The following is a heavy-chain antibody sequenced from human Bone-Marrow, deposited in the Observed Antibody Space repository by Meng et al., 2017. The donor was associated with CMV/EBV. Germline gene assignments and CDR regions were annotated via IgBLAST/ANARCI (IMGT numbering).Heavy chain of an antibody. V-gene: IGHV3-33*01. D-gene: IGHD3-3*01. CDR2: IWYDGSNK. CDR3: TRDLWAYNSEWFPYGMDV. Sequence: GESLKISCAASGFTFSSYGMHWVRQAPGKGLEWVAVIWYDGSNKYYADSVKGRFTISRDDSKNTLYLQMNSLRTDDTGVYYCTRDLWAYNSEWFPYGMDVWGQGTTVTVSS. J-gene: IGHJ6*02. CDR1: GFTFSSYG.